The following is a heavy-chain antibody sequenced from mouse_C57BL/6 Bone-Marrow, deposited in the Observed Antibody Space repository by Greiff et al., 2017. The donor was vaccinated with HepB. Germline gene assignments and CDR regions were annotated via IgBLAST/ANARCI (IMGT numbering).Heavy chain of an antibody. J-gene: IGHJ4*01. D-gene: IGHD2-5*01. CDR3: ARDPSNYVGYYAMDY. V-gene: IGHV1-19*01. Sequence: VHVKQSGPVLVKPGASVKMSCKASGYTFTDYYMNWVKQSHGKSLEWIGVINPYNGGTSYNQKFKGKATLTVDKSSSTAYMELNSLTSEDSAVYYCARDPSNYVGYYAMDYWGQGTSVTVSS. CDR1: GYTFTDYY. CDR2: INPYNGGT.